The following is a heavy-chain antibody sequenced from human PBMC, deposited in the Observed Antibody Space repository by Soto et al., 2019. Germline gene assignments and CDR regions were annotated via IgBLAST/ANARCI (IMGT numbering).Heavy chain of an antibody. CDR3: AGDLGNYYYAMDV. V-gene: IGHV4-34*01. Sequence: SETLSLTCAASGGSFSGYYWSWIRQPPGKGLEWIGEINHSGSTKYNPSLKSRVTISADASKSQFSLKLSSVTAADTAVYFCAGDLGNYYYAMDVWGQGTTVTVSS. J-gene: IGHJ6*02. CDR1: GGSFSGYY. CDR2: INHSGST.